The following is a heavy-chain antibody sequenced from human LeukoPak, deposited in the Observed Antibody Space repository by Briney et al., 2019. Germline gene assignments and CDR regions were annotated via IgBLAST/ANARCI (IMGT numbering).Heavy chain of an antibody. CDR1: GFTFNTYS. D-gene: IGHD3-22*01. Sequence: GGSLRLSCAASGFTFNTYSMNWVRQAPGKGLEWISHISSSSSTIYYSDSVKGRFTISRDNAKTSLYLQMNSLRDEDTAMYYCARMRSGYYLVDYWGQGTLVTVSS. J-gene: IGHJ4*02. CDR2: ISSSSSTI. CDR3: ARMRSGYYLVDY. V-gene: IGHV3-48*02.